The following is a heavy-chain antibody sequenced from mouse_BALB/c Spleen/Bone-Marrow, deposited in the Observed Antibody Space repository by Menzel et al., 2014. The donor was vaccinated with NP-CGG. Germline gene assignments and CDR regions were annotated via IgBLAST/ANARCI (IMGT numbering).Heavy chain of an antibody. V-gene: IGHV1-69*02. CDR2: IYPSDSYT. J-gene: IGHJ2*01. Sequence: VQLQQSGAELVRPGASVKLSCKASGYTFTSYWINWAKQRPGQGLEWIGNIYPSDSYTNYNQKFKDKATLTVDKSSSTAYMQVSSPTSEDSAVYYCTRSGGYYFDYWGQGTTLTVSS. CDR1: GYTFTSYW. CDR3: TRSGGYYFDY.